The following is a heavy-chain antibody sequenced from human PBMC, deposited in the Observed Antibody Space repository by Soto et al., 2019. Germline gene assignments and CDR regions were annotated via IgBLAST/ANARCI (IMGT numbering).Heavy chain of an antibody. Sequence: LRLSCAASGFTFGSYGMHWVRQAPGKGLEWVAVISYDGSNKYYADSVKGRFTISRDNSKNTLYLQMNSLRAEDTAVYYCAKVRYSSSSDAFDIWGQGTMVTVSS. CDR2: ISYDGSNK. CDR1: GFTFGSYG. J-gene: IGHJ3*02. D-gene: IGHD6-13*01. V-gene: IGHV3-30*18. CDR3: AKVRYSSSSDAFDI.